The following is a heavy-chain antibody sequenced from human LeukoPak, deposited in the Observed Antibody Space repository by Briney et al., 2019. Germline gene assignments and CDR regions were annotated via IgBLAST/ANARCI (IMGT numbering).Heavy chain of an antibody. D-gene: IGHD3-10*01. CDR1: GFTFSSYA. V-gene: IGHV3-30-3*01. CDR2: ISYDGSNK. CDR3: ARGLAFGSGSYYNPFDY. Sequence: GGSLRLSCAASGFTFSSYAMSWVRQAPGKGLEWVAVISYDGSNKYYADSVKGRFTISRDNSKNTLYLQMNSLRAEDTAVYYCARGLAFGSGSYYNPFDYWGQGTLVTVSS. J-gene: IGHJ4*02.